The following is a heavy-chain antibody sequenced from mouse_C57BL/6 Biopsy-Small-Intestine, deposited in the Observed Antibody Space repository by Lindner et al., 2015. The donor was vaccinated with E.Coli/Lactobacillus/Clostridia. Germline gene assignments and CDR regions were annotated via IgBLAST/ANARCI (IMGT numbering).Heavy chain of an antibody. Sequence: VQLQESGPELVKSGASVKISCKASGYSFTSNHMNWVKQSPEKSLEWIGEINPSTGSTTYNQNFRAKATLTVDRSSSTAYMQFKSLTSEDSAVYYCAPKFAYWGQGTLVTVSA. CDR3: APKFAY. CDR1: GYSFTSNH. CDR2: INPSTGST. V-gene: IGHV1-42*01. J-gene: IGHJ3*01.